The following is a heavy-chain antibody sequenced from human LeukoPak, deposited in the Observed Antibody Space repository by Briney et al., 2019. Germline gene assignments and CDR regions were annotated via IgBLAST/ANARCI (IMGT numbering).Heavy chain of an antibody. CDR1: GFTFSSYW. Sequence: PGGSLRLSCVASGFTFSSYWMSWVRQAPGKGLEWVSSTSSSSSYTYYADSVKGRFTISRDNAKNSLHLQMNSLRAEDTAVYYCARGVKYYYDSSGYIRYWGQGTLVTVSS. CDR2: TSSSSSYT. CDR3: ARGVKYYYDSSGYIRY. V-gene: IGHV3-21*01. J-gene: IGHJ4*02. D-gene: IGHD3-22*01.